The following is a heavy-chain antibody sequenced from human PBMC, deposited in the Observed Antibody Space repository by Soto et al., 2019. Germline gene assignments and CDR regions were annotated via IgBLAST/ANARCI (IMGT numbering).Heavy chain of an antibody. CDR2: IYWDDSK. Sequence: QITLKESGPTLVRPTQTLTLTCAFSGFSLSTSGVGVGWIRQPPGKSLEWLAVIYWDDSKHYSPSLRSRLTTTNDTSKNQVVLTMTNMNPMDTGTYYCAHKGPEDWPLDYWGQGTLVTVSS. D-gene: IGHD3-9*01. J-gene: IGHJ4*02. V-gene: IGHV2-5*02. CDR1: GFSLSTSGVG. CDR3: AHKGPEDWPLDY.